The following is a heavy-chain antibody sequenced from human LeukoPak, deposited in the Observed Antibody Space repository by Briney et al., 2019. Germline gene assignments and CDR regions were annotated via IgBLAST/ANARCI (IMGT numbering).Heavy chain of an antibody. J-gene: IGHJ4*02. D-gene: IGHD2-2*01. CDR3: ARGRSGLVVPAAYVY. CDR1: GFTFSSYS. Sequence: KAGGSLRFSCAASGFTFSSYSMNWVRQAPGKGLEWVSSISSSSSYIYYADSVKGRFTISRDNAKNSLYLQMNSLRAEDTAVYYCARGRSGLVVPAAYVYWGQGTLATASS. CDR2: ISSSSSYI. V-gene: IGHV3-21*01.